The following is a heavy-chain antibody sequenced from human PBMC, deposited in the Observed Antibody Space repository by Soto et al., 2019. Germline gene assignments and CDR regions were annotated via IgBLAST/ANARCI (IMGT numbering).Heavy chain of an antibody. D-gene: IGHD4-4*01. CDR3: ARELQGLYYFDY. V-gene: IGHV1-3*01. CDR2: INGGNGNT. Sequence: ASVKVSCKASEYTFTSYTMHWVRQAPGQRLEWMGWINGGNGNTKYSQKFQGRVTITRDTSASTAYMELSSLRSDDTAVYYCARELQGLYYFDYWGQGTLVTVSS. CDR1: EYTFTSYT. J-gene: IGHJ4*02.